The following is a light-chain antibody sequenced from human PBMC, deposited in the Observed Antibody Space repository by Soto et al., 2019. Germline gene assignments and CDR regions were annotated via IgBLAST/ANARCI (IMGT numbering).Light chain of an antibody. V-gene: IGKV3-20*01. J-gene: IGKJ1*01. CDR1: QSVSSSY. Sequence: EIVLTQSPGTLSLSPGERATLSCRASQSVSSSYFAWYQQKPGRAPMPPDYGASSRAAGVPDRFSGSGSGTDFTLTISSLEPEDLAVYYCQQYGSSGTFGQGTKVEIK. CDR3: QQYGSSGT. CDR2: GAS.